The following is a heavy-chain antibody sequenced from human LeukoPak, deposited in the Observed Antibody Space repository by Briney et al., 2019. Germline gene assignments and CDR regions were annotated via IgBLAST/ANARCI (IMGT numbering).Heavy chain of an antibody. CDR2: INHSGST. CDR1: GGSISRSSYY. D-gene: IGHD3-22*01. CDR3: ARGLTEYYYDSSGYYYFRWFDP. Sequence: SETLSLTCIVSGGSISRSSYYWSWIRQPPGKGLEWIGEINHSGSTNYNPSLKGRVTISVDTSKNQFSLKLSSVTAADTAVYYCARGLTEYYYDSSGYYYFRWFDPWGQGTLVTVSS. J-gene: IGHJ5*02. V-gene: IGHV4-39*07.